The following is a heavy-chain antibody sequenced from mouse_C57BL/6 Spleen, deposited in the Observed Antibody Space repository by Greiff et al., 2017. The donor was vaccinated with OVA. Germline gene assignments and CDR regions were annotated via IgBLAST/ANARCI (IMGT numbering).Heavy chain of an antibody. CDR3: ARDAHSNYVFAY. Sequence: DVHLVESGGGLVQSGRSLRLSCATSGFTFSDFYMEWVRQAPGKGLEWIAASRNKANDYTTEYSASVKGRFIVSRDTSQSILYLQMNALRAEDTAIYYCARDAHSNYVFAYWGQGTLVTVSA. V-gene: IGHV7-1*01. J-gene: IGHJ3*01. D-gene: IGHD2-5*01. CDR2: SRNKANDYTT. CDR1: GFTFSDFY.